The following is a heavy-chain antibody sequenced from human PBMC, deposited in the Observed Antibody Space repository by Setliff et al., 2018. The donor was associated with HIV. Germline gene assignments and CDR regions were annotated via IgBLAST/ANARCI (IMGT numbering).Heavy chain of an antibody. V-gene: IGHV4-34*01. Sequence: SETLSLTCAVYGGSFSGNYWTWIRQSPGKGLEWIGEINHSGSTNYKLSLKSRVTISVDASKNQFSLKLGPVTAADTAVYYCAREKTSEGGGFDAFDIWGQGTMVTVSS. CDR3: AREKTSEGGGFDAFDI. CDR1: GGSFSGNY. D-gene: IGHD3-16*01. CDR2: INHSGST. J-gene: IGHJ3*02.